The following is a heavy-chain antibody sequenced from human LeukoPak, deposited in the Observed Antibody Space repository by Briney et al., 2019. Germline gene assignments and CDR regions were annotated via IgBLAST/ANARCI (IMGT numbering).Heavy chain of an antibody. CDR2: IYYSGST. CDR3: ARRGDMVRGIAFDI. V-gene: IGHV4-39*01. D-gene: IGHD3-10*01. Sequence: ASETLSLTCTVSGGSISSSSYYWGWIRQPPGKGLEWIGSIYYSGSTYYNPSLKSRVTISVDTSKNQFSLKLSSVTAADTAVYYCARRGDMVRGIAFDIWGQGTMVTVSS. J-gene: IGHJ3*02. CDR1: GGSISSSSYY.